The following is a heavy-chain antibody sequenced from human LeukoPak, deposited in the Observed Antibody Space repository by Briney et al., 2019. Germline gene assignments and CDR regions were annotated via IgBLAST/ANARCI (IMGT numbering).Heavy chain of an antibody. CDR2: IIPIFGTA. J-gene: IGHJ5*02. Sequence: SVKVSCKASGGTFSSYAISWVRQAPGQGLEWMGGIIPIFGTANYAQKFQGRVTITTDESTSTAYMELSSLRSEDTAVYYCARDNFRGITIFGVVTTNWFDPWGQGTLVTVSS. D-gene: IGHD3-3*01. CDR3: ARDNFRGITIFGVVTTNWFDP. V-gene: IGHV1-69*05. CDR1: GGTFSSYA.